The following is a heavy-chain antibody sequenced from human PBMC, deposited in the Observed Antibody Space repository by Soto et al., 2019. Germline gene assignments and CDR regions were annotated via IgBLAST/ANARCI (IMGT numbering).Heavy chain of an antibody. CDR1: GFTFSSYW. CDR2: ITTDESDT. D-gene: IGHD6-19*01. V-gene: IGHV3-74*03. CDR3: ARLFPGAVAGLDY. J-gene: IGHJ4*02. Sequence: PGGSLRLSCAASGFTFSSYWMHWVRQAPGKGLVWVSRITTDESDTSYADFVKGRFSISRDNAKNTLYLQMSSLRVEDTAVYYCARLFPGAVAGLDYWGPGTLVTSPQ.